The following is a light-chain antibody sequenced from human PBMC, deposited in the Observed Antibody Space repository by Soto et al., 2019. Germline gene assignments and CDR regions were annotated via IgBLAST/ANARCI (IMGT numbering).Light chain of an antibody. Sequence: EIVLTQSPGTLSLSPGERATLSCRASQSVSSSYLAWYQQKPGQAPRLLIYGASSRPTGIPDRFSGSGSGTDFTLTISRLEPEDFEVYYCHQYDSSPLTFGGGTKVEIK. CDR2: GAS. V-gene: IGKV3-20*01. CDR3: HQYDSSPLT. J-gene: IGKJ4*01. CDR1: QSVSSSY.